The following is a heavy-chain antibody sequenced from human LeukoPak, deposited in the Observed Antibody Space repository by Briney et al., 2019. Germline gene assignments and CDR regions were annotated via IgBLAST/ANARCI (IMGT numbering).Heavy chain of an antibody. J-gene: IGHJ4*02. CDR2: IYYSGST. Sequence: SQTLSLTCTVSGGSISSGGDYWSWVRQHPGKGLEWFGYIYYSGSTYYHPSLKSRVTISVDTSKNQFSLRLSSVTAADTAVYYCARAGAYYGSGSYLLGYFDYWGQGTLVTVSS. CDR1: GGSISSGGDY. D-gene: IGHD3-10*01. CDR3: ARAGAYYGSGSYLLGYFDY. V-gene: IGHV4-31*03.